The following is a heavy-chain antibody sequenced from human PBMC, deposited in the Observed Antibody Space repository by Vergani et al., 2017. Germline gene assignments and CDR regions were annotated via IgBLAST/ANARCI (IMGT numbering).Heavy chain of an antibody. V-gene: IGHV1-69-2*01. D-gene: IGHD4-17*01. J-gene: IGHJ6*02. CDR1: GYTFTDHY. CDR3: ATPHAVTTYCMED. CDR2: VDPEDGET. Sequence: EVQLVQSGAEVKKPGATMKISCKVSGYTFTDHYMHWVKQAPGKGLEWMGLVDPEDGETIYAEKFKGRVTIAADTSTDTAHLELSSLRSEDTAVYYCATPHAVTTYCMEDWGQGTTVIVSS.